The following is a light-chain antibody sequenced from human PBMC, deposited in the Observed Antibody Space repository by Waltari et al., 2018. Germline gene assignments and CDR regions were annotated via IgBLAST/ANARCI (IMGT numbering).Light chain of an antibody. V-gene: IGLV1-51*01. J-gene: IGLJ3*02. CDR3: GAWDSSLSSVV. CDR1: NSNIGNNY. Sequence: QSVLTQPPSVSAAPGQRVTISCSGGNSNIGNNYVSWYQQFPGTAPKLLIFDKNKRPLGIPDRCSASKSGTSATLAIAGLQTGDEADYYCGAWDSSLSSVVFGGGTKLTVL. CDR2: DKN.